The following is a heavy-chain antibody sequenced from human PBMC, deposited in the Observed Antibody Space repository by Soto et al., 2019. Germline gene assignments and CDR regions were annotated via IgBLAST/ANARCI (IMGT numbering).Heavy chain of an antibody. V-gene: IGHV4-59*01. J-gene: IGHJ5*02. D-gene: IGHD3-10*01. CDR1: GGSISGYY. Sequence: QVQLQESGPGLVKPSESLSLTCTVSGGSISGYYWSWFRQPPGQGLEWIGYIYYSGTTYYNPSLKRRVTIVVDTTKNQLSLQVASVTAADAAVYYCSRRTGHYSGWLDPWGQGTLVTVSS. CDR3: SRRTGHYSGWLDP. CDR2: IYYSGTT.